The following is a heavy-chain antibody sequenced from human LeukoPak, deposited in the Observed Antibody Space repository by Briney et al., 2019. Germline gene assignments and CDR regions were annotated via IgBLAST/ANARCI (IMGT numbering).Heavy chain of an antibody. Sequence: SETLSLTRAVYGGSFSGYYWSLIRQPPGKGLEWIGEINHSGSTNYNPSLKSRVTISVDTSKNQFSLKLSSVTAADTAVYYCASQLLWFGESPDYYYMDVWGKGTTVTVSS. V-gene: IGHV4-34*01. CDR2: INHSGST. D-gene: IGHD3-10*01. CDR1: GGSFSGYY. CDR3: ASQLLWFGESPDYYYMDV. J-gene: IGHJ6*03.